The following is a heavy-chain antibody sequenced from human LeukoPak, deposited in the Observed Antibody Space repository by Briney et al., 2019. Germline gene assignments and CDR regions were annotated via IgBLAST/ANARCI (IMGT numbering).Heavy chain of an antibody. J-gene: IGHJ6*02. CDR1: GFTFSSYG. D-gene: IGHD2-8*01. CDR3: ARDIVLMVYAIRDYYYYGMDV. CDR2: IWYDGSNK. Sequence: GRSLRLSCAASGFTFSSYGMHWVRQAPGKGLEGVAVIWYDGSNKYYADSVKGRFTISRDNSKNTLYLQMNSLRAEDTAVYYCARDIVLMVYAIRDYYYYGMDVWGQGTMVTVSS. V-gene: IGHV3-33*01.